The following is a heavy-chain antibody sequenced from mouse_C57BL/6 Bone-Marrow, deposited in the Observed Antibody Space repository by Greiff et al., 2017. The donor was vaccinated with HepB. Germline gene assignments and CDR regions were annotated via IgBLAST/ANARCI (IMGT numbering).Heavy chain of an antibody. CDR3: ASDRDYGSAPFDY. J-gene: IGHJ2*01. CDR2: ISDGGSYT. CDR1: GFTFSSYA. Sequence: EVHLVESGGGLVKPGGSLKLSCAASGFTFSSYAMSWVRQTPEKRLEWVATISDGGSYTYYPDNVKGRFTISGDNAKNHLYLQMSHLKSEDTAMYSCASDRDYGSAPFDYWGQGTTLTVSS. V-gene: IGHV5-4*01. D-gene: IGHD1-1*01.